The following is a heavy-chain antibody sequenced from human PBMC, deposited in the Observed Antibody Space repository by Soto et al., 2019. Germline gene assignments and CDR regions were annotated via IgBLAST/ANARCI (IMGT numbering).Heavy chain of an antibody. D-gene: IGHD7-27*01. CDR3: TRANWYSEY. J-gene: IGHJ4*02. CDR1: GGSISNHY. CDR2: IYYNGNT. V-gene: IGHV4-59*11. Sequence: QVQLQESGPGLVKPSETLSLTCSVSGGSISNHYWSWIRQPPVKGLEWIGYIYYNGNTNYNPSLKRPVTMSVDTSRNQIALKLATVTAADTAVYYCTRANWYSEYWGQGTLVTVSS.